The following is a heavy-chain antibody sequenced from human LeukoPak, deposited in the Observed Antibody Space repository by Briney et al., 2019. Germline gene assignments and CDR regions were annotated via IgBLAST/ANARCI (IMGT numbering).Heavy chain of an antibody. J-gene: IGHJ4*02. CDR3: AGAMVWHPDLFDY. Sequence: SETLSLTCTVSGGSISSYYWSWIRQSPGKGLEWIGEISHRGRTYYNLSLKSRVTISVDTSKNQFSLKLSSVTAADTAVYYCAGAMVWHPDLFDYWGQGTLVTVSS. CDR2: ISHRGRT. CDR1: GGSISSYY. V-gene: IGHV4-59*01. D-gene: IGHD5-18*01.